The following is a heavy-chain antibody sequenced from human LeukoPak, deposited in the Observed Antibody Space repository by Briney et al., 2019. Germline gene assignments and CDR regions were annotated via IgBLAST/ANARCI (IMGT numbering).Heavy chain of an antibody. CDR1: GFNFSGYS. D-gene: IGHD3-10*01. Sequence: GGSLRLSCAASGFNFSGYSMNWVRQAPGKGLEWVSSISSSSSYIYYADSVKGRFTISRDNAKNSLYLQMNSLRAEDTAVYYCARDVTMVRGVTNYMDVWGKATTVTVSS. CDR2: ISSSSSYI. V-gene: IGHV3-21*01. J-gene: IGHJ6*03. CDR3: ARDVTMVRGVTNYMDV.